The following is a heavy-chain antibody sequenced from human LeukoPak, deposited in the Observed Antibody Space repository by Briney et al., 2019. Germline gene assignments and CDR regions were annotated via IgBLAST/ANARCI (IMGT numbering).Heavy chain of an antibody. D-gene: IGHD6-19*01. V-gene: IGHV3-21*01. CDR1: GFTFRSYA. CDR3: ASDEAVAGSDY. Sequence: PGGSLRLSCGASGFTFRSYAMSWVRQAPGKGLEWVSSISSSSSYIYYADSVRGRFTISRDNAKNSLYLQMNSLRAEDTAVYYCASDEAVAGSDYWGQGTLVTVSS. CDR2: ISSSSSYI. J-gene: IGHJ4*02.